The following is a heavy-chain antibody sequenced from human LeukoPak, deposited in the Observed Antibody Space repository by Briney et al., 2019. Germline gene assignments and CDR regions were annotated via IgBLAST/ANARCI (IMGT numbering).Heavy chain of an antibody. CDR1: GFTFSSYA. CDR3: ARGLWFGELPYWGPYDY. J-gene: IGHJ4*02. CDR2: ISGSGDNT. D-gene: IGHD3-10*01. Sequence: GGSLRLSCAASGFTFSSYAMNWVRQAPGKGLEWVPDISGSGDNTKYGDSVKGRFTISRDNSKNTLHLQMNSLRAEDTAVYYCARGLWFGELPYWGPYDYWGQGTLVTVSS. V-gene: IGHV3-23*01.